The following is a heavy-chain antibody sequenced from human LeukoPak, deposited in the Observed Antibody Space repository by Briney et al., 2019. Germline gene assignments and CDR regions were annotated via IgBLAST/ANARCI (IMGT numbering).Heavy chain of an antibody. V-gene: IGHV3-15*01. J-gene: IGHJ3*02. CDR1: GFTSSNAS. CDR3: TTDYYGSGSYPDAFDI. CDR2: IKSKTDGGTT. D-gene: IGHD3-10*01. Sequence: RRSLRLSCAASGFTSSNASTSWVRQAPGKGLEWVGRIKSKTDGGTTDYAAPVKGRFTISRDDSKNTLYLQMNSLRTEDTAVYYCTTDYYGSGSYPDAFDIWGRGTMVSVSS.